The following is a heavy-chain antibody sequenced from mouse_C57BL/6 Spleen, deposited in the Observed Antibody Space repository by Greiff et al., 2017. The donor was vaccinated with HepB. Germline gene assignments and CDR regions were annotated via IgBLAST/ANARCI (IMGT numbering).Heavy chain of an antibody. CDR3: AREIGPSYFDY. V-gene: IGHV3-6*01. CDR1: GYSITSGYY. J-gene: IGHJ2*01. CDR2: ISYDGSN. Sequence: EVKLVESGPGLVKPSQSLSLTCSVTGYSITSGYYWNWIRQFPGNKLEWMGYISYDGSNNYNPSLKNRISITRDTSENQFFLKLNSVTTEDTATYYCAREIGPSYFDYWGQGTTLTVSS. D-gene: IGHD2-14*01.